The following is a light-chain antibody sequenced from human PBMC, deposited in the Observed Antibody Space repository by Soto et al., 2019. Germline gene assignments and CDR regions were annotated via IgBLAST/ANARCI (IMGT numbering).Light chain of an antibody. J-gene: IGKJ4*01. CDR1: QSISSW. CDR3: QQSYSTPPLT. CDR2: DAS. V-gene: IGKV1-5*01. Sequence: DIQMTQSPSTLSASVGDRVTITCRASQSISSWLAWYQQKPGKAPKLLIYDASSLESGVPSRFSGSGSGTEFTLTISSLQPEDFATYYCQQSYSTPPLTFGGGTKVDIK.